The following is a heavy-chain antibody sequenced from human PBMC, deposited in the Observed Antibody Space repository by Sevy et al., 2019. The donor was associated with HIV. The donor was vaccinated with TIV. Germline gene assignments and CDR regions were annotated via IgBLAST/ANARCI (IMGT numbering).Heavy chain of an antibody. CDR2: IKSEFDGGAI. V-gene: IGHV3-15*01. CDR3: ITDPAYRGYDEEVINYYFYGMDV. Sequence: GGSLRLSCTASGFTFSSAWMSWVRQAPGKGLEWVGRIKSEFDGGAIDYAAPVKGRFTISREDSKNKVYLQMNRLKTEAPAVYYCITDPAYRGYDEEVINYYFYGMDVWGQGTTVTVSS. J-gene: IGHJ6*02. D-gene: IGHD5-12*01. CDR1: GFTFSSAW.